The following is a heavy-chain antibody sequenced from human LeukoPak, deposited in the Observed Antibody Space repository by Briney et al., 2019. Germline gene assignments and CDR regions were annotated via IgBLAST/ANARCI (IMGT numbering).Heavy chain of an antibody. Sequence: GGSLSLTCAASGFTFSPYAMNWVRQAPGKGLEWVSAISGGAGNTYYADSVKGRFTISRDNSKNTVYLQMNFLTAEDTVIYYCAKGGAQQAVYYYDYWGQGILVTVSS. D-gene: IGHD1-14*01. CDR2: ISGGAGNT. V-gene: IGHV3-23*01. CDR1: GFTFSPYA. J-gene: IGHJ4*02. CDR3: AKGGAQQAVYYYDY.